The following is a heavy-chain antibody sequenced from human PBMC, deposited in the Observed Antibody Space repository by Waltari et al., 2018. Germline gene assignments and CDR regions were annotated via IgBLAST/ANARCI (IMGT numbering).Heavy chain of an antibody. V-gene: IGHV1-69-2*01. CDR2: VVPEDGET. Sequence: EVQLVQSGAEVKKPGATVKISCKVSGSTFTDYYMHWVQQAPGKGLEWMGLVVPEDGETRYAEKFQGRVTITADTSTDTAYMERSSLRSEDTAVYYCATDPNPIVGATPYFQHWGQGTLVTVSS. D-gene: IGHD1-26*01. CDR1: GSTFTDYY. J-gene: IGHJ1*01. CDR3: ATDPNPIVGATPYFQH.